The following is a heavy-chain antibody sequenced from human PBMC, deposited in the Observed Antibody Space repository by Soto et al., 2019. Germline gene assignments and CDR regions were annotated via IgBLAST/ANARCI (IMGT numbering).Heavy chain of an antibody. J-gene: IGHJ3*02. Sequence: QLHLVQSGAVVKKPGASVTVSCSASGYPVTAYYMHWVRQAPGRGLEWMGGINPATGAAKYTQTFQGRVTMPRETSTSKVFMELSGLTSEDTAVFYCARGGGVGVAGSAAFDMWGQGTLVTVSS. CDR3: ARGGGVGVAGSAAFDM. V-gene: IGHV1-2*02. D-gene: IGHD3-3*01. CDR2: INPATGAA. CDR1: GYPVTAYY.